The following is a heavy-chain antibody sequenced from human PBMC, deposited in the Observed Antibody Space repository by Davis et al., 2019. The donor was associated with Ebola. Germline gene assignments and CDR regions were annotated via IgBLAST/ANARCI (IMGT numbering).Heavy chain of an antibody. D-gene: IGHD5-12*01. CDR2: ITSSDGRT. CDR1: GFTFSSYA. CDR3: AKVLQATNILATTYYYYALDV. J-gene: IGHJ6*02. V-gene: IGHV3-23*01. Sequence: GESLKISCEASGFTFSSYAMTWVRQAPGKGLEWVSGITSSDGRTYCADSVKGRFTISRDNSKNTLYLQMNSLRAEDTAVYHCAKVLQATNILATTYYYYALDVWGQGTTVTVSS.